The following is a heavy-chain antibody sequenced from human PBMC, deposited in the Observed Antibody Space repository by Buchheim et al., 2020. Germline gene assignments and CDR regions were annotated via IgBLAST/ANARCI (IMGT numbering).Heavy chain of an antibody. CDR3: ARDVSGRDYYYYGMDV. Sequence: EVQLVESGGGLVQPGGSLRLSCAASGFTFSSYSMNWVRQAPGKGLEWVSYISSSSSTIYYADSVKGRFTISRDNAKTSLYLQMNSLRAEDTAVYYCARDVSGRDYYYYGMDVWGQGTT. D-gene: IGHD3-10*01. V-gene: IGHV3-48*01. CDR2: ISSSSSTI. J-gene: IGHJ6*02. CDR1: GFTFSSYS.